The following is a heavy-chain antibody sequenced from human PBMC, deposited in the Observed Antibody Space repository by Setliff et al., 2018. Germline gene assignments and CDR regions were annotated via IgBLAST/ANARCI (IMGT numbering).Heavy chain of an antibody. Sequence: KPSETLSLTCTVSGGSISSSSHYWGWIRQPPGKGLEWIGSIYYTGSTYYNPSLKSRVTMSVDTSKRQFSLKLGSATAADTAVYYCAGDMGQPYYFESWGLGTLVTVSS. CDR1: GGSISSSSHY. D-gene: IGHD1-1*01. V-gene: IGHV4-39*07. CDR2: IYYTGST. CDR3: AGDMGQPYYFES. J-gene: IGHJ4*02.